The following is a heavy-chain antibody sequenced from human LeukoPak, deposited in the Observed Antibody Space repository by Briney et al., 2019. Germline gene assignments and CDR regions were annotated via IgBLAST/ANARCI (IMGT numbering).Heavy chain of an antibody. CDR3: ARETFDL. V-gene: IGHV4-34*01. CDR2: INHSGST. Sequence: SGPLSLTCAVHGGSFSGYYWSWIRQPPGKGLEWIGEINHSGSTNYNPSLKSRVTISVDTSKNQFSLKLSSVTAADTAVYYWARETFDLWGRGTLVTVSS. CDR1: GGSFSGYY. J-gene: IGHJ2*01.